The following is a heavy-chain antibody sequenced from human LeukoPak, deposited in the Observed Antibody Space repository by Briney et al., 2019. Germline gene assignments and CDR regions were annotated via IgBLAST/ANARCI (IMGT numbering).Heavy chain of an antibody. J-gene: IGHJ1*01. CDR2: INPNSGGT. CDR3: ARALTVGSSGYEFFQH. Sequence: ASVEVSCKASGYTFIGYYIHWVRQAPGQGLEWMGWINPNSGGTNYAQRFQGRVTMTRDTSISTAYMELSRLRSDDTAVYYCARALTVGSSGYEFFQHWGQGTLVTVSS. V-gene: IGHV1-2*02. D-gene: IGHD3-22*01. CDR1: GYTFIGYY.